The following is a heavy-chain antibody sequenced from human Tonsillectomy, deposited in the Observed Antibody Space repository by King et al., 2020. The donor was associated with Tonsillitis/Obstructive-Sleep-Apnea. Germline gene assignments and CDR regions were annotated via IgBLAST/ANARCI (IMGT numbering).Heavy chain of an antibody. Sequence: VQLVQSGGGLVKPGGSLRLSCAASGFTFSSYSMNWVRQAPGKGLEWVSSISSSSSYIYYADSVKGRFTISRDNAKNSLYLQMNSLRAEDTAVYYCARVEWVYDYGDYLGPLNFDYWGQGTLVTVSS. D-gene: IGHD4-17*01. CDR2: ISSSSSYI. V-gene: IGHV3-21*01. CDR3: ARVEWVYDYGDYLGPLNFDY. J-gene: IGHJ4*02. CDR1: GFTFSSYS.